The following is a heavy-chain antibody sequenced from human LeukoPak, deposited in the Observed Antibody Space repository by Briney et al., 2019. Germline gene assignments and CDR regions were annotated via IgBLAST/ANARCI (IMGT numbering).Heavy chain of an antibody. D-gene: IGHD3-22*01. CDR1: GGSFSGYY. Sequence: SETLSLTCAVYGGSFSGYYWSWIRQPPGKGLEWIGEINHSGSTNYNPSLKSRVTISVDTSKNQFSLKLSSVTAADTAVYYCARDPYHYYDSSGYHDWGQGTLVTVSS. CDR3: ARDPYHYYDSSGYHD. CDR2: INHSGST. V-gene: IGHV4-34*01. J-gene: IGHJ4*02.